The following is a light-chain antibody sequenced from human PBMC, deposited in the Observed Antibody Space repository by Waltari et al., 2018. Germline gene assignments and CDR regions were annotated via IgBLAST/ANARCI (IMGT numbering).Light chain of an antibody. CDR3: SSYTSSSTRV. CDR2: DVA. CDR1: SRDVGGYNF. Sequence: QSALTQHASVSGSPGQSISISCTGTSRDVGGYNFVSWYQQHPGKAPQLMIYDVANRPSGVSNRFSGSKSGNTASLTISGLQAEDEADYYCSSYTSSSTRVFGTGTKVTVL. J-gene: IGLJ1*01. V-gene: IGLV2-14*03.